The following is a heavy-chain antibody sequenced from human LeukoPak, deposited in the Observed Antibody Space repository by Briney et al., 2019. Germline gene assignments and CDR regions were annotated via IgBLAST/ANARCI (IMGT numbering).Heavy chain of an antibody. CDR3: ARSVDEGSSWYGYYYYYGMDV. D-gene: IGHD6-13*01. CDR2: IYDIGST. J-gene: IGHJ6*02. CDR1: GGSISSYY. V-gene: IGHV4-59*01. Sequence: PSETLSLTCTVSGGSISSYYWSWIRQPPGKGLEWFGNIYDIGSTNYNPSLKSRVTISVDTSKNQFSLKLSSVTAADTAVYYCARSVDEGSSWYGYYYYYGMDVWGQGTTVTVSS.